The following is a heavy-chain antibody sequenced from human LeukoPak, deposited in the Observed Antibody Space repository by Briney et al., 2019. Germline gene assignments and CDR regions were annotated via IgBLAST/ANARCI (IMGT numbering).Heavy chain of an antibody. CDR3: ARAYYGSEMDV. CDR2: IHTSGNT. V-gene: IGHV4-61*09. Sequence: SETLSLTCTVSGGSISSGSYCWSWIRQPAGKGLEWIGHIHTSGNTNYNPSLKSRVTISVDTSKNQFSLKLSSVTAADTAVYYWARAYYGSEMDVWGKGTTVTISS. J-gene: IGHJ6*04. D-gene: IGHD3-10*01. CDR1: GGSISSGSYC.